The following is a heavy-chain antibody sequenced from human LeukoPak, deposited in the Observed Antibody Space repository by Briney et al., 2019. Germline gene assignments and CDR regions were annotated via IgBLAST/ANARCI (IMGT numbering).Heavy chain of an antibody. V-gene: IGHV4-59*08. J-gene: IGHJ4*02. CDR2: IYYSGST. D-gene: IGHD3-3*01. CDR1: GGSISSYH. CDR3: ARLKYYDFWSGYPSPDFDY. Sequence: SETLSLTCTVSGGSISSYHWSWIRQPPGKGLEWIGYIYYSGSTNYNPSLKSRVTISVDTSKNQFSLKLSSVTAADTAVYYCARLKYYDFWSGYPSPDFDYWGQGTLVTVSS.